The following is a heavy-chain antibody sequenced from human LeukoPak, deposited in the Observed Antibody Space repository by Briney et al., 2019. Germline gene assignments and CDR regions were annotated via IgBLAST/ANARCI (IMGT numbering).Heavy chain of an antibody. V-gene: IGHV1-18*01. CDR3: ARSFSGEPYYYYYYMDV. CDR2: ISAYNGNT. CDR1: GYTFTSYG. D-gene: IGHD3-10*01. Sequence: ASVKVSCKASGYTFTSYGISWVRQAPGQGLEWMGWISAYNGNTNYAQKLQGRVTMTTDTSTSTAYMELRSLRSDDTAVYYCARSFSGEPYYYYYYMDVWGKGTTVTVSS. J-gene: IGHJ6*03.